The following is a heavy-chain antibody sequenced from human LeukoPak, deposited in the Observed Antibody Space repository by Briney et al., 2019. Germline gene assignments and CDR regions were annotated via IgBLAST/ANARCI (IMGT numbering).Heavy chain of an antibody. CDR1: GFTFSSHW. D-gene: IGHD1-1*01. J-gene: IGHJ4*02. V-gene: IGHV3-74*01. CDR2: ISSDGSST. Sequence: PGGSLRLSCAASGFTFSSHWMHWVRQAPGKGLVWVSRISSDGSSTSYADSVKGRFTISRDNAKNTLYLQMNSLRAEDTDVYCCASGNWNDRYYFDYWGQGTLVTVSS. CDR3: ASGNWNDRYYFDY.